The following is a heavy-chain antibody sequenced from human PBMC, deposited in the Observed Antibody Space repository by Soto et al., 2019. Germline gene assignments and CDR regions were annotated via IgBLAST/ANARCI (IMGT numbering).Heavy chain of an antibody. CDR3: ARAHSYYYDSSGYRRSAFDI. V-gene: IGHV1-69*01. CDR2: IIPIFGTA. Sequence: VQLVQSGAEVKKPGSSVKVSCKASGGTFSSYAISWVRQAPGQGLEWMGGIIPIFGTANYAQKFQGRVTITADESTSTAYMELSSLRSEDTAVYYCARAHSYYYDSSGYRRSAFDIWGQGTMVTVSS. J-gene: IGHJ3*02. CDR1: GGTFSSYA. D-gene: IGHD3-22*01.